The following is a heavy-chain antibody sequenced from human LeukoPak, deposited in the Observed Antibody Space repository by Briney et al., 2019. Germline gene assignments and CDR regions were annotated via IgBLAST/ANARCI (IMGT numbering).Heavy chain of an antibody. CDR3: ARWPKVHRYSSSSNYYYYGMDV. J-gene: IGHJ6*02. V-gene: IGHV4-34*01. CDR2: INHSGST. CDR1: GGSFSGYY. Sequence: PSETLSLTCAVYGGSFSGYYWSWIRQPPGKGLEWSGEINHSGSTNYNPSLKSRVTISVDTSKNQFSLKLSSVTAADTAVYYCARWPKVHRYSSSSNYYYYGMDVWGQGTTVTVSS. D-gene: IGHD6-6*01.